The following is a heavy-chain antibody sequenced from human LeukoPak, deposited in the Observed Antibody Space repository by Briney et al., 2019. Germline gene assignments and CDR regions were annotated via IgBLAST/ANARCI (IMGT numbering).Heavy chain of an antibody. CDR3: ARGPSITIFGVVIIISFDY. D-gene: IGHD3-3*01. CDR1: GYTFTGYY. CDR2: INPNSGGT. Sequence: ASVKVSCKASGYTFTGYYLHWVRQAPGQGLEWMGWINPNSGGTNYAQKFQGRVTMTKDTSISTAYMELSRLRSDDTAVYYCARGPSITIFGVVIIISFDYWGQGTLVTVSS. J-gene: IGHJ4*02. V-gene: IGHV1-2*02.